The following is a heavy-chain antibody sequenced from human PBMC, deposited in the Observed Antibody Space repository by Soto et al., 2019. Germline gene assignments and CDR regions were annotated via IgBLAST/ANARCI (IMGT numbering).Heavy chain of an antibody. Sequence: GGSLSLSCAASRFTFSYHWITWVRQAPGKGLEWVANIKEDGSEKYSVDSVKGRFTISRDNAQNSVFLQMNSLRAEDTAVYYCARGHYDMDVWGQGTTVTVSS. CDR2: IKEDGSEK. J-gene: IGHJ6*02. CDR3: ARGHYDMDV. V-gene: IGHV3-7*03. CDR1: RFTFSYHW.